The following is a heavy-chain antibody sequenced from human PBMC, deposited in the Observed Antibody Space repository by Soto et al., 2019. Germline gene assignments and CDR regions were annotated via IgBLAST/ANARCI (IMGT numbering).Heavy chain of an antibody. Sequence: SETLSLTCTVSGGSISSYYWSWIRQPPGKGLEWIGYIYYSGSTNYNPSLKSRVTISVDTSKNQFSLKLSSVTAADTAVYYCARQNTGITGTTSRWFDPWGQGTLVTVSS. CDR1: GGSISSYY. J-gene: IGHJ5*02. D-gene: IGHD1-7*01. CDR3: ARQNTGITGTTSRWFDP. V-gene: IGHV4-59*08. CDR2: IYYSGST.